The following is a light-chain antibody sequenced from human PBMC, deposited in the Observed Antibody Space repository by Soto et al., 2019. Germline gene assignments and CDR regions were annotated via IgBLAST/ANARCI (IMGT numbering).Light chain of an antibody. V-gene: IGLV7-43*01. CDR3: LLFYGGAPMV. Sequence: QAVVTQEPSLTVSPGGTVTLTCASSTGAVTNNNYPNWFQQKPGQAPRALIYSTNTKHSWTPARFSGSLLGDKAALTLSGVQPEDEADYSCLLFYGGAPMVFGGGTKLTVL. CDR2: STN. J-gene: IGLJ2*01. CDR1: TGAVTNNNY.